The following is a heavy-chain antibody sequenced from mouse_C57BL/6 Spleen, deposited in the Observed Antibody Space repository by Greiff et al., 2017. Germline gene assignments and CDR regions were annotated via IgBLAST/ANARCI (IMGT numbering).Heavy chain of an antibody. V-gene: IGHV1-76*01. J-gene: IGHJ1*03. CDR3: ARIRRDWYFDV. CDR1: GYTFTDYY. CDR2: IYPGSGNT. Sequence: QVQLKESGAELVRPGASVKLSCKASGYTFTDYYINWVKQRPGQGLAWIARIYPGSGNTYYNEKFKGKATLTADKSSSTAYMQLSSLTSEDSAVYFCARIRRDWYFDVWGTGTTVTVSS.